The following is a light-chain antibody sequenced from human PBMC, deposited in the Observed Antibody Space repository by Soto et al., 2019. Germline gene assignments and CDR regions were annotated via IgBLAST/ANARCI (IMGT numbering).Light chain of an antibody. CDR2: EVS. CDR3: RSYTTTTTYV. CDR1: ISDVGAYNY. Sequence: QCLLAQPASVSGSPAQSSTISCTGTISDVGAYNYVSWYQQHPGKAPKLMIYEVSNRPSGVSNRFSGSKSGNTASLTISGLQAEDEADYYCRSYTTTTTYVFGTGTKVTVL. V-gene: IGLV2-14*01. J-gene: IGLJ1*01.